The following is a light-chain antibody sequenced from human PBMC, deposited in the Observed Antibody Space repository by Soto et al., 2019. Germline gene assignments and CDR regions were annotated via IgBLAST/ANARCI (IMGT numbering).Light chain of an antibody. CDR1: QSISIY. Sequence: DIQMTQSPSSLSASVGDRVTITCRASQSISIYLNWYQQKTGKAPKLLIYAASSLQSGVPSRFSGSGSGTDFTLTISNLQPEDFATYYCQQSYSTPPWTFGQGTKVEI. CDR2: AAS. CDR3: QQSYSTPPWT. V-gene: IGKV1-39*01. J-gene: IGKJ1*01.